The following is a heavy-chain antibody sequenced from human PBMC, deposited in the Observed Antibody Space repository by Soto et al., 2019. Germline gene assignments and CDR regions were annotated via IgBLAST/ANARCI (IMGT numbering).Heavy chain of an antibody. D-gene: IGHD2-2*01. CDR1: GFNLSNYV. CDR2: MSRDGNNA. CDR3: VYRTGFDD. Sequence: QVQLVESGGGVVPPGRSLTLSCVVSGFNLSNYVIHWVRQTPDKGLEWMAFMSRDGNNAYYTDSVKGRFTISKDNSKNTVYLQITSLSAEDTAVCYCVYRTGFDDWGQGALCTVSS. V-gene: IGHV3-30-3*01. J-gene: IGHJ4*02.